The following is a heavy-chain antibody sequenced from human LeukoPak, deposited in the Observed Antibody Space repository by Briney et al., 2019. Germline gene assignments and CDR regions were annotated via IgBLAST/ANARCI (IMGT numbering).Heavy chain of an antibody. CDR1: GYTFTTSW. V-gene: IGHV5-51*01. Sequence: GESLKIPCKGSGYTFTTSWIGWVRQMPGKGLEWMAIIYPSDSDTTYSPSFQGQVTISADKSINTAYLQWSSLQASDTAMYYCARLYGRYFDYWGQGTLVTVSS. D-gene: IGHD2-8*01. J-gene: IGHJ4*02. CDR2: IYPSDSDT. CDR3: ARLYGRYFDY.